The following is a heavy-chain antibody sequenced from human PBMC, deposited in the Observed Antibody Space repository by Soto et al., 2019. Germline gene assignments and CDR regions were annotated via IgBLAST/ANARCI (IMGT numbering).Heavy chain of an antibody. J-gene: IGHJ5*02. CDR2: IYYSGST. D-gene: IGHD2-2*01. CDR3: ARAVPGYCSSTSCYGWFDP. CDR1: GGSISSYY. Sequence: PSETLSLTCTVSGGSISSYYWSWIRQPPGKGLEWIGYIYYSGSTNYNPSLKSRVTISVDTSKNQFSLKLSSVTAADTAVYYCARAVPGYCSSTSCYGWFDPWGQGTRVTVSS. V-gene: IGHV4-59*01.